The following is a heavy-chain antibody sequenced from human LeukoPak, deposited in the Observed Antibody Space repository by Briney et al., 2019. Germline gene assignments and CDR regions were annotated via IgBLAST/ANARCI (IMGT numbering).Heavy chain of an antibody. D-gene: IGHD3-3*01. J-gene: IGHJ5*02. CDR2: INHSGST. Sequence: KASETLSLTCAVYGGSFSGYYWSWIRQPPGKGQEWIGEINHSGSTNYNPSLKSRVTISVDTSKNQFSLKLSSVTAADTAVYYCARGARTIFGVVIILGWFDPWGQGTLVTVSS. V-gene: IGHV4-34*01. CDR3: ARGARTIFGVVIILGWFDP. CDR1: GGSFSGYY.